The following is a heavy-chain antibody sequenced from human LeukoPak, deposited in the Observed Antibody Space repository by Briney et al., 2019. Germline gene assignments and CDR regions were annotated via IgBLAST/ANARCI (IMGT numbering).Heavy chain of an antibody. CDR1: GFTVSSNY. CDR2: IYSGERT. D-gene: IGHD2-21*02. CDR3: ATTHIVLVTGISGDAFDI. J-gene: IGHJ3*02. Sequence: GGSLRLSCVASGFTVSSNYMNWVRQAPGKGLAWVSIIYSGERTYYADSVKGRFTISRDNAKNTLYLQMNSLRADDTAVYYCATTHIVLVTGISGDAFDIWGQGTMVTVSS. V-gene: IGHV3-53*01.